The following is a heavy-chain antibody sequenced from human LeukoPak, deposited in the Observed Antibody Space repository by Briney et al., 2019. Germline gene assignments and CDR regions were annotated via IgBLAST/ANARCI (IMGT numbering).Heavy chain of an antibody. J-gene: IGHJ4*02. CDR3: AKDRLYSSSSGDL. CDR2: IWYDGSNK. D-gene: IGHD6-13*01. CDR1: GFTFSSYG. Sequence: GGSLRLSCAASGFTFSSYGMHWVRQAPGKGLEWVAVIWYDGSNKYYADSVKGRFTISRDNSKNTLYLQMNSLRAEDTAVYYCAKDRLYSSSSGDLWGQGTLVTVSS. V-gene: IGHV3-33*06.